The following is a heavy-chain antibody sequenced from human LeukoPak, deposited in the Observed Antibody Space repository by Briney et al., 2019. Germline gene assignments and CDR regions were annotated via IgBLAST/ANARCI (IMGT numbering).Heavy chain of an antibody. V-gene: IGHV1-46*01. CDR3: ARDYGFWSGYPY. CDR2: INPSGGST. Sequence: PGASVKVSCKASGYNFSSYYMHWVRQAPGQGLEWVGIINPSGGSTSYAQKFQGRVTMTRDTSTRTVYMEVSSLRSEDTAVYYCARDYGFWSGYPYWGQGTLVTVSS. J-gene: IGHJ4*02. CDR1: GYNFSSYY. D-gene: IGHD3-3*01.